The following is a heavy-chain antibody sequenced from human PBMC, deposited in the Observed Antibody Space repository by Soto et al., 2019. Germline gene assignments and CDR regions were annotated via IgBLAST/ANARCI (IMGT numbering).Heavy chain of an antibody. CDR2: ISAYNGNT. CDR3: ARVSYDYEGSSPRGDAFDI. Sequence: ASVKVSCKASGYTFTSYFIQWVRQAPGQGLEWMGWISAYNGNTNYAQKLQGRVTMTTDTSTSTAYMELRSLRSDDTAVYYCARVSYDYEGSSPRGDAFDIWGQVTMVTVSS. J-gene: IGHJ3*02. D-gene: IGHD3-22*01. CDR1: GYTFTSYF. V-gene: IGHV1-18*04.